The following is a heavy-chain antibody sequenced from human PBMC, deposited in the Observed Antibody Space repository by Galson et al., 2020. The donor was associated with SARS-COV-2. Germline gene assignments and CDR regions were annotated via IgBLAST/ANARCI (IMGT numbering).Heavy chain of an antibody. Sequence: SETLSLTCAVSGGSISSGGFSWSWIRQPPGKGLEWIGNIYHSGTTYYSPSLKSRVTISLDGSNNQFSLRLSSVTAADAAVYYCARQVDYDDESGSGWFDPWGQGTRVTVSS. V-gene: IGHV4-30-2*01. CDR2: IYHSGTT. D-gene: IGHD3-10*01. J-gene: IGHJ5*02. CDR3: ARQVDYDDESGSGWFDP. CDR1: GGSISSGGFS.